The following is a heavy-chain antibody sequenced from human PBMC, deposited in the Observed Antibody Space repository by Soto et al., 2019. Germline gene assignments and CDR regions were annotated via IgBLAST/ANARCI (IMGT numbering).Heavy chain of an antibody. V-gene: IGHV3-33*01. CDR1: GFTFSSYG. CDR3: ARTPIAPRIGCYGMDV. Sequence: PGGSLRLSCAASGFTFSSYGMHWVRQAPGKGLEWVAVIWYDGSNKYYADSVKGRFTISRDNSKNTLYLQMNSLRAEDTAVYYCARTPIAPRIGCYGMDVWGQGTTVTVS. J-gene: IGHJ6*02. D-gene: IGHD1-26*01. CDR2: IWYDGSNK.